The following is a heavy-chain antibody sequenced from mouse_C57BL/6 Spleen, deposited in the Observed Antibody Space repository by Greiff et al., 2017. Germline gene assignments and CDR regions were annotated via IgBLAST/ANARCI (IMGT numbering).Heavy chain of an antibody. CDR1: GYTFTDYY. CDR3: ALYTFAY. Sequence: EVKLQQSGPELVKPGASVKISCKASGYTFTDYYMNWVKQSHGKSLEWIGDINPNNGGTSYNQKFKGKATLTVDKSSSTAYMELRSLTSEDSAVYYCALYTFAYWGQGTLVTVSA. V-gene: IGHV1-26*01. CDR2: INPNNGGT. D-gene: IGHD1-3*01. J-gene: IGHJ3*01.